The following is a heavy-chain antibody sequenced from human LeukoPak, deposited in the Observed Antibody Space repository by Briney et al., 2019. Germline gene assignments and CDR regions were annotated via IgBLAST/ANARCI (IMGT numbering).Heavy chain of an antibody. Sequence: GGSLRLSCAASGLTVTNAWMNWVRQAPGKGLEWVGRIASKTDGGTTDYAAPVKGRFTISRDDSKNTLFLQMNSLRADDTAIYYCAKDLNRVTLTGMAPGRGIDYWGQGVLVTVSS. CDR1: GLTVTNAW. V-gene: IGHV3-15*04. CDR3: AKDLNRVTLTGMAPGRGIDY. J-gene: IGHJ4*02. CDR2: IASKTDGGTT. D-gene: IGHD3-22*01.